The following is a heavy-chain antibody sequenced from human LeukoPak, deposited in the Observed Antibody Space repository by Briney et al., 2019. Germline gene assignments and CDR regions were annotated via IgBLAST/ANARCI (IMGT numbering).Heavy chain of an antibody. CDR1: GFTFSSYG. Sequence: GGSLRLSCAASGFTFSSYGMHWVRQAPGKGLEWVSSISSSSSYIYYADSVKGRFTISRDNAKNPLYLQMNSLRAEDTAVYYCAELGITMIGGVWGKGTTVSISS. D-gene: IGHD3-10*02. CDR3: AELGITMIGGV. V-gene: IGHV3-21*01. J-gene: IGHJ6*04. CDR2: ISSSSSYI.